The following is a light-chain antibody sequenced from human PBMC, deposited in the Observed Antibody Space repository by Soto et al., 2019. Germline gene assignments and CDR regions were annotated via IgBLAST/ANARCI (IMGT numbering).Light chain of an antibody. CDR2: AAS. CDR3: QQLNSYHSLT. Sequence: IQLTQSPSFLAASLGDSVTITCRASQGISSYLAWYQQKPGKAPKLLIYAASTLQSGVPSRFSGSGSATEFTLTISSLQHEDFSNYYCQQLNSYHSLTFGGGTKVDIK. V-gene: IGKV1-9*01. CDR1: QGISSY. J-gene: IGKJ4*01.